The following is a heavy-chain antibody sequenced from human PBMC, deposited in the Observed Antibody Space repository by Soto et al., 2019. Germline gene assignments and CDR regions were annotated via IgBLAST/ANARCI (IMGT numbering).Heavy chain of an antibody. V-gene: IGHV1-69*15. D-gene: IGHD5-12*01. CDR2: IIPIFGTA. CDR3: AKDGGRDGYFGNWFDP. CDR1: GGTFSYYA. J-gene: IGHJ5*02. Sequence: QVQLMQSGAEVKKPGSSVKVSCKASGGTFSYYAITWVRQAPGQGLEWLGRIIPIFGTANYAQKFQSRVTITADESTTTAYMELSSLRSDDTAVYYCAKDGGRDGYFGNWFDPWGQGTLVTVSS.